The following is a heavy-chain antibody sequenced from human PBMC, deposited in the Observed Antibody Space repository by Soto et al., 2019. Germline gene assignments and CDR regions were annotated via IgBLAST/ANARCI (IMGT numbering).Heavy chain of an antibody. Sequence: SLRLSCAASGFTFSSYGMHWVRQAPGKGLEWVAVISYDGSNKYYADSVKGRFTISRDNSKNTLYLQMNSLRAEDTAVYYCAKDKLRVYFDYWGQGTLVTVSS. V-gene: IGHV3-30*18. CDR2: ISYDGSNK. CDR3: AKDKLRVYFDY. J-gene: IGHJ4*02. CDR1: GFTFSSYG.